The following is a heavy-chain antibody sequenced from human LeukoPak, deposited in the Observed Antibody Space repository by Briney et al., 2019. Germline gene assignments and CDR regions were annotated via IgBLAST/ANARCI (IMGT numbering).Heavy chain of an antibody. CDR2: ISAYNGNT. J-gene: IGHJ6*02. V-gene: IGHV1-18*01. D-gene: IGHD1-26*01. Sequence: GASVKVSCKASGYTFTSYGISWVRQAPGQGLEWMGWISAYNGNTNYAQKLQGRVTMTTDTSTSTAYMELRSLRSDDTAVYYCARDKFGEVGATFYYYYGMDVWGQGTTVTVSS. CDR3: ARDKFGEVGATFYYYYGMDV. CDR1: GYTFTSYG.